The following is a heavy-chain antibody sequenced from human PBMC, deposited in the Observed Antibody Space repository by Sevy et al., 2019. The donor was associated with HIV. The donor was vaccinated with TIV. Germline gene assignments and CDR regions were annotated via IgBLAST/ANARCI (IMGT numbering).Heavy chain of an antibody. V-gene: IGHV3-30*18. CDR1: GFTFSSYG. CDR3: AEVEGIGVVDYYYYYGMDV. D-gene: IGHD3-3*01. CDR2: ISYDGSNK. Sequence: GGSLRLSCAASGFTFSSYGMHWVRQAPGKGLEWVAVISYDGSNKYYADSVKGRFTISRDNSKNALYLQMDSLRAEDTAVYYCAEVEGIGVVDYYYYYGMDVWGQGTTVTVSS. J-gene: IGHJ6*02.